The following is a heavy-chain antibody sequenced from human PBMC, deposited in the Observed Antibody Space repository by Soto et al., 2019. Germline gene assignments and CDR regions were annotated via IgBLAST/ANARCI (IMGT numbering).Heavy chain of an antibody. CDR3: ARHATYSDNSGSYNYWDLDL. V-gene: IGHV4-39*01. CDR1: GGSISSRSHY. J-gene: IGHJ2*01. CDR2: IYYSGTT. D-gene: IGHD3-22*01. Sequence: QVQLYESGPRLVKPSETLSLTCTVAGGSISSRSHYWGWIRQPPGKGLEWIGSIYYSGTTYYNPSLKSRVTIAVDTSKNQISLKLTSVTAADMAVFYCARHATYSDNSGSYNYWDLDLWGRGTLVTVSA.